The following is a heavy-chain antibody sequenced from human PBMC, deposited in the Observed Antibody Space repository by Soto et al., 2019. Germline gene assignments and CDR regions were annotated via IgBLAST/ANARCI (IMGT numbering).Heavy chain of an antibody. CDR3: AKGHFFGVVTPYGMDV. CDR2: ISWDGGST. Sequence: GGSLRLSCAASGFTFDDYAMHWVRQAPGKGLEWVSLISWDGGSTYYADSVKGRFTVSRDNSNNPPYLQMNSLRAEDTALYYCAKGHFFGVVTPYGMDVWGQGTTVTVSS. CDR1: GFTFDDYA. J-gene: IGHJ6*02. D-gene: IGHD3-3*01. V-gene: IGHV3-43D*04.